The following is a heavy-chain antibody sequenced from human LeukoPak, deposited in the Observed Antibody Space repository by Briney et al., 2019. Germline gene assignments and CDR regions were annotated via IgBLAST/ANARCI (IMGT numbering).Heavy chain of an antibody. D-gene: IGHD3/OR15-3a*01. CDR2: ISSSSSYI. CDR1: GFTFSSYS. V-gene: IGHV3-21*01. Sequence: GGSLRLSCAASGFTFSSYSMNWVRQAPGKGLEWVSSISSSSSYIYYADSVKGRFTISRDNAKNSVYLQMNSLRDDDTAVYYCARGTGTGWRFDFWGQGTLVTVSS. J-gene: IGHJ4*02. CDR3: ARGTGTGWRFDF.